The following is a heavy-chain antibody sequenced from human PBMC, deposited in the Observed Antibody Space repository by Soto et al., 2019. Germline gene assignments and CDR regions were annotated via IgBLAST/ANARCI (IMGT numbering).Heavy chain of an antibody. CDR2: ISGSGGST. V-gene: IGHV3-23*01. CDR1: GFTFSSYA. CDR3: AKGTYYYGSGRIYYYGMDV. D-gene: IGHD3-10*01. J-gene: IGHJ6*02. Sequence: EVQLLESGGGLVQPGGSLRLSCAASGFTFSSYAMSWVRQAPGKGLEWVSAISGSGGSTYYADSVKGRFTISRDNSKNTLYLQMNSLRAEDTAVYYCAKGTYYYGSGRIYYYGMDVWGQGTTVTVSS.